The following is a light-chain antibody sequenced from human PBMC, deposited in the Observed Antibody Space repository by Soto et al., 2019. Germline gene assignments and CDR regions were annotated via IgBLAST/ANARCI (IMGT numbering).Light chain of an antibody. CDR2: DDR. J-gene: IGLJ2*01. CDR1: NIGSKR. CDR3: QVWNSADDHVL. V-gene: IGLV3-21*02. Sequence: SYELTQPPSVSVAPGQTATITCGGNNIGSKRVHWYQHQPGQAPVVVVYDDRGRPSGIPERFSGSNSGHTATLTISRVEAGDEADYYCQVWNSADDHVLFGGGTKVTVL.